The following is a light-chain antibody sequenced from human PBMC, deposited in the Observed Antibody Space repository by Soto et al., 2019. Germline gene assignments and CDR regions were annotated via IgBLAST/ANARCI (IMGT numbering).Light chain of an antibody. Sequence: DNQMTQSPSTLSASLGDKVAITCRASQSVGTLLAWYQQKSGKAPKLLIYGASTLQSGVPSRFSGRGFGTEFTLTVSSLQPDDFATYYCQQYNSFPWSFGQGTKVDIK. J-gene: IGKJ1*01. CDR2: GAS. CDR3: QQYNSFPWS. CDR1: QSVGTL. V-gene: IGKV1-5*01.